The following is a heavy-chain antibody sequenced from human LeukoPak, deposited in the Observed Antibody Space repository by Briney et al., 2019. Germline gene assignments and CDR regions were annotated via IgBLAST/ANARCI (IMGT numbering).Heavy chain of an antibody. CDR2: ISSSGSTI. D-gene: IGHD3-10*01. CDR1: GFTFSSYE. CDR3: ARDRSSGGYFPFGY. V-gene: IGHV3-48*03. Sequence: TGGSLRLSCAASGFTFSSYEMNWVRQAPGKGLEWVSYISSSGSTIYYADSVKGRFTISRDNAKNSLYLQMNSLRAEDTAVYYCARDRSSGGYFPFGYWGQGTLVTVSS. J-gene: IGHJ4*02.